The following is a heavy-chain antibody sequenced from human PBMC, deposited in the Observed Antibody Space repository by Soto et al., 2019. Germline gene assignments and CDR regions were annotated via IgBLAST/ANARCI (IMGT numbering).Heavy chain of an antibody. V-gene: IGHV5-51*01. J-gene: IGHJ5*02. CDR2: IYPGDSDT. CDR1: GYSFTSYW. CDR3: ARTYSGYCSSTSCYNWFDP. Sequence: PGESLKISCKGSGYSFTSYWIGWVRQMPGKGLEWMGIIYPGDSDTRYSPSFQGQVTISADKSIGTAYLQWSSLKASDTAMYYCARTYSGYCSSTSCYNWFDPWGQGTLVTVSS. D-gene: IGHD2-2*01.